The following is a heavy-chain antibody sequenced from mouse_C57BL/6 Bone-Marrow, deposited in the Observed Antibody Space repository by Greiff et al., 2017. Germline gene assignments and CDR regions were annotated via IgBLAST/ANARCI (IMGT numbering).Heavy chain of an antibody. V-gene: IGHV10-3*01. CDR1: GFTFNTYA. CDR3: VRGGDYYGSSYGDY. J-gene: IGHJ2*01. D-gene: IGHD1-1*01. Sequence: EVQLVESGGGLVQPKGSLKLSCAASGFTFNTYAMHWVRQAPGKGLEWVARIRRKSSNYATYYADSVKDRFTISRDDSQSMLYLQMNNLKTEDTAMYYCVRGGDYYGSSYGDYWGQGTTLTVSS. CDR2: IRRKSSNYAT.